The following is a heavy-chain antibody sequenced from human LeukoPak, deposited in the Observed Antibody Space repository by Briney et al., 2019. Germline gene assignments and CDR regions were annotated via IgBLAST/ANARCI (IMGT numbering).Heavy chain of an antibody. CDR1: GFIFGNYW. CDR3: VRDKGTVTPRGYYYHMDV. J-gene: IGHJ6*03. Sequence: GGSLRLSCSAYGFIFGNYWMTWVRQAPGRGLEWVAKIKQDGSETYYEDSVKGRFTISRDNAKSSVFLQLDSLSAADTAVYFCVRDKGTVTPRGYYYHMDVWGKGTTVIVSS. D-gene: IGHD4-11*01. V-gene: IGHV3-7*01. CDR2: IKQDGSET.